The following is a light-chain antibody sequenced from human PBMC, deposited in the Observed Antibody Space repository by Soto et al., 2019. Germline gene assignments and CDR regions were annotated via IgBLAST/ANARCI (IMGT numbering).Light chain of an antibody. Sequence: EIVLTQSPGTLSLFPGDRATLSCRASQRVSNIYLAWFQQKPGQAPRLLIYDASSRAAGVPDRVSGGGSGTDLTLTISALEPEDFAVYFCQQYESPPFSFGQGTRLE. CDR2: DAS. CDR3: QQYESPPFS. CDR1: QRVSNIY. V-gene: IGKV3-20*01. J-gene: IGKJ2*01.